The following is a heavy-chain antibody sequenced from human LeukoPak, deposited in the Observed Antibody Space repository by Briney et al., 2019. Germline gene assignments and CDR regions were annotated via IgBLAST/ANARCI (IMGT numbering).Heavy chain of an antibody. D-gene: IGHD4-17*01. J-gene: IGHJ4*02. V-gene: IGHV3-48*02. CDR3: ARGATVTSPLDY. CDR2: ISSRSSSM. CDR1: GFTFSTYS. Sequence: GGSLRLSCAASGFTFSTYSMNWVRQAPGKGLEWVSYISSRSSSMSYSFSVKGRFIISRDNAKNSLYLQMNRLRDEDTAVYFCARGATVTSPLDYWGQGTLATVSS.